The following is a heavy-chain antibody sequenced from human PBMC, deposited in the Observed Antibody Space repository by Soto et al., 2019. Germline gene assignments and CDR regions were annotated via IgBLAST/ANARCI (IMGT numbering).Heavy chain of an antibody. D-gene: IGHD5-18*01. CDR3: ARDQSGYNYGYVDY. V-gene: IGHV4-4*02. CDR1: GGSISSSNW. CDR2: IHHSGNT. J-gene: IGHJ4*02. Sequence: SETLSLTCAVSGGSISSSNWWIWVRQSPGKGLEWIGEIHHSGNTNYNPSLKSRVTISVDKSKNQFSLRLSSVTAADTAVYYCARDQSGYNYGYVDYWGQGTLVTVSS.